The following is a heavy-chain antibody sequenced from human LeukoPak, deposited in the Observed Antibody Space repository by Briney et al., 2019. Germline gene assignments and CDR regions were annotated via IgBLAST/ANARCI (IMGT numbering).Heavy chain of an antibody. CDR2: IRDKTNKYAT. CDR3: ARRTESRVADFDY. V-gene: IGHV3-73*01. Sequence: GESLKLSCAASGFAFSGSAMHWVRQASGKGLEWIGRIRDKTNKYATAYAASVTGRFTISRDDSKNTAYLQMNSLKTEDTAVYFCARRTESRVADFDYWGQGTLVTVSS. CDR1: GFAFSGSA. J-gene: IGHJ4*02. D-gene: IGHD3/OR15-3a*01.